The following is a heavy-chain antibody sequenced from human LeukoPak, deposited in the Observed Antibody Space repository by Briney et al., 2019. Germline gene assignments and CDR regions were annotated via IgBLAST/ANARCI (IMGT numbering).Heavy chain of an antibody. D-gene: IGHD5-18*01. CDR2: ISGSGSGGST. CDR1: GFTFSSYG. V-gene: IGHV3-23*01. Sequence: GGSLRLSCAASGFTFSSYGMTWVRQAPGKGLEWVSAISGSGSGGSTYYADSVKGRFTISRDNSKNTLYLQMNSLRAEDTAVYYCARVGYSYGVFDYWGQGTLVTVSS. J-gene: IGHJ4*02. CDR3: ARVGYSYGVFDY.